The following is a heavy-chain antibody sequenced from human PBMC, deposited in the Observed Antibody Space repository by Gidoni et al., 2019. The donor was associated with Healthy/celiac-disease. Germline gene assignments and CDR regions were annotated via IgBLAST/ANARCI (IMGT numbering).Heavy chain of an antibody. CDR3: AKQQWLVLDYFDY. V-gene: IGHV3-23*01. Sequence: EVQLLESGGGLVQTGGSLRLSCAASGFTFSSYAMSWVRQAPGKGLEWVSAISGSGGSTYYADSVKGRFTISRDNSKNTLYLQINSRRAEDTAVYYCAKQQWLVLDYFDYWGQGTLVTVSS. D-gene: IGHD6-19*01. J-gene: IGHJ4*02. CDR1: GFTFSSYA. CDR2: ISGSGGST.